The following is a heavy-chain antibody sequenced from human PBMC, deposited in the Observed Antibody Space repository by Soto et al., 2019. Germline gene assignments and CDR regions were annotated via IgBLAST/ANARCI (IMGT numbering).Heavy chain of an antibody. D-gene: IGHD1-7*01. CDR2: ISYDGSNK. J-gene: IGHJ3*02. V-gene: IGHV3-30*18. Sequence: ESGGGVVQPGRSLRLSCAASGFTFSSYGMHWVRQAPGKGLEWVAVISYDGSNKYYADSVKGRFTISRDNSKNTLYLQMNSLRAEDTAVYYCAKDRRITGTSAFDIWGQGTMVTVSS. CDR3: AKDRRITGTSAFDI. CDR1: GFTFSSYG.